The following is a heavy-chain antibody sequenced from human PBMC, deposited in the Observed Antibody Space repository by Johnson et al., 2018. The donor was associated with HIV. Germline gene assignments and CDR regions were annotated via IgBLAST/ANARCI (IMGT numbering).Heavy chain of an antibody. Sequence: VQLVESGGGLVKPGGSLRLSCAASGFTFSNAWMSWVRQAPGKGLEWVGRIKSKTDGGTTDYAAPVKGRFTISRDNAKNSLYLQMNSLRAEDTALYYCAGGRIGAFDIWGQGTMVTVSS. CDR3: AGGRIGAFDI. V-gene: IGHV3-15*05. J-gene: IGHJ3*02. CDR2: IKSKTDGGTT. CDR1: GFTFSNAW. D-gene: IGHD2-15*01.